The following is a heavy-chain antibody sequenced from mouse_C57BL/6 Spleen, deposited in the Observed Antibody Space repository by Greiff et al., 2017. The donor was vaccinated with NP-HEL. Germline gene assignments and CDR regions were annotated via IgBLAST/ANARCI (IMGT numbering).Heavy chain of an antibody. V-gene: IGHV1-64*01. CDR1: GYTFTSYW. CDR3: AGNYAMDY. Sequence: VKLQQSGAELVKPGASVKLSCKASGYTFTSYWMHWVKQRPGQGLEWIGMIHPNSGSTNYNEKFKSKATLTVDKSSSTAYMQLSSLTSEDSAVYYCAGNYAMDYWGQGTSVTVSS. J-gene: IGHJ4*01. CDR2: IHPNSGST. D-gene: IGHD4-1*01.